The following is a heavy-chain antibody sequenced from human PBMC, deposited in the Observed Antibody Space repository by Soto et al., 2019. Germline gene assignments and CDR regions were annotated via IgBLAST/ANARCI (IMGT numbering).Heavy chain of an antibody. CDR2: INSVSGFT. V-gene: IGHV1-3*04. D-gene: IGHD4-4*01. CDR3: ARGGEDSNFIYRPFDS. Sequence: ASVKVSCKASGYTFTAYSIHWVRQAPGQGLEWMGWINSVSGFTESSQKVQGRATITRDTSASTVYMELSRLTSDGTAIYYCARGGEDSNFIYRPFDSWGQGTLVTVSS. J-gene: IGHJ4*02. CDR1: GYTFTAYS.